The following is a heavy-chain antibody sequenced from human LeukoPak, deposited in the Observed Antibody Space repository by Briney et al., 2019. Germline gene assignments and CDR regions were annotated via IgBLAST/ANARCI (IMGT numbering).Heavy chain of an antibody. CDR2: IYYSGST. CDR1: GGSISSSSYY. CDR3: ARIRNQRGYSGYVFGFDY. J-gene: IGHJ4*02. D-gene: IGHD5-12*01. Sequence: SETLSLTCTVSGGSISSSSYYWGWIRQPPGKGLEWIGYIYYSGSTNYNPSLKSRVTISVDTSKNQFSLKLSSVTAADTAVYYCARIRNQRGYSGYVFGFDYWGQGTLVTVSS. V-gene: IGHV4-61*05.